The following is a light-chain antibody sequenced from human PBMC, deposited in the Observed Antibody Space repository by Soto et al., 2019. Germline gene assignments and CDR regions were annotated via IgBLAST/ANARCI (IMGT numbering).Light chain of an antibody. V-gene: IGKV3-11*01. CDR3: QQRSNWPPVT. J-gene: IGKJ5*01. CDR2: DAS. Sequence: EIVLTQSPATLSLSPGESSTLSCRASQSVSSYLAWYQQTPGQAPRLLIYDASNRATGIPARFSGSGSGTDFTLTIRILEHEDLAVYYCQQRSNWPPVTFGHGTRLEIK. CDR1: QSVSSY.